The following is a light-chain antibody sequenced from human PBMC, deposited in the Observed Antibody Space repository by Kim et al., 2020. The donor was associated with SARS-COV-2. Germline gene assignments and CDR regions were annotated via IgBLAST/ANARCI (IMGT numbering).Light chain of an antibody. V-gene: IGKV3-15*01. CDR1: QNIGDN. CDR3: QQYNNGWT. CDR2: GVS. J-gene: IGKJ1*01. Sequence: SVALVERATLSCRANQNIGDNLAWYHQKAGQSPRLLIYGVSTRATGVPARFSGTGSETDFILTISSLQSEDLGVYFCQQYNNGWTFGQGTKVDIK.